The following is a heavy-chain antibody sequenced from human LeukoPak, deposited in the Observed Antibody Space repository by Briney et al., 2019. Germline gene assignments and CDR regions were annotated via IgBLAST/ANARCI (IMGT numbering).Heavy chain of an antibody. CDR3: ARDREQQLFER. CDR1: GGTFSSYA. V-gene: IGHV1-69*13. D-gene: IGHD6-13*01. CDR2: IIPIFGKA. J-gene: IGHJ5*02. Sequence: AASVKVSCKASGGTFSSYAISWVRQAPGQGLEWMGGIIPIFGKANYAQKFQGRVTITADESTSTAYMELSSLRSEDTAVYYCARDREQQLFERWGQGTLVTVSS.